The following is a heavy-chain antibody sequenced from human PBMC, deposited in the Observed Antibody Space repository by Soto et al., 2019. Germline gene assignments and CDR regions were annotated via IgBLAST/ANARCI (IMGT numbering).Heavy chain of an antibody. J-gene: IGHJ6*02. D-gene: IGHD2-2*01. CDR2: INAGNGNT. CDR3: ARDPSEVVVVPAAAAYYYYYGMDV. V-gene: IGHV1-3*01. Sequence: GASVKVPCKASGYTFTSYAMHWVRQAPGQRLEWMGWINAGNGNTKYSQKFQGRVTITRDTSASTAYMELSSLRSEDTAVYYCARDPSEVVVVPAAAAYYYYYGMDVWGQGTTVTVSS. CDR1: GYTFTSYA.